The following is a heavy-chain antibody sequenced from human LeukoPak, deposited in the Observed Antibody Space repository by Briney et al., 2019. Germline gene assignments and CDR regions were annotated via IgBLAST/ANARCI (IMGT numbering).Heavy chain of an antibody. CDR1: GLTFNNYS. D-gene: IGHD2-15*01. V-gene: IGHV3-23*01. CDR2: IRVITCGT. CDR3: ARAILLAGGLYYFDY. Sequence: GGSLRLSCAASGLTFNNYSMTSVRQPAGKGLEWVSSIRVITCGTYYPHSVKGRFTISRDNSKKTLYLQMNSLRPQGTVVFLCARAILLAGGLYYFDYWGQGTLVTVSS. J-gene: IGHJ4*02.